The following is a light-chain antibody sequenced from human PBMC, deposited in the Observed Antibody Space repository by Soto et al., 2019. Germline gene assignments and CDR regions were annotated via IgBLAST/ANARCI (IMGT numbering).Light chain of an antibody. CDR3: HQYNTVPWT. CDR2: GAS. CDR1: QSVIY. V-gene: IGKV3D-15*01. Sequence: EIVMTQSPATLSVSPGERATLSCRASQSVIYLAWYQHKPGQAPRLLIYGASNRAAGIPDRFSGSGSGTDFTLTINRLEPEDSAAYYCHQYNTVPWTFGQGTKVDVK. J-gene: IGKJ1*01.